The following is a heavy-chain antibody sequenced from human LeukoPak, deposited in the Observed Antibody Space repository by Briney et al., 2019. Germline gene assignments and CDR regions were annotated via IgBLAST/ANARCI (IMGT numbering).Heavy chain of an antibody. V-gene: IGHV3-11*01. CDR2: ISSSGSTI. D-gene: IGHD3-22*01. Sequence: GGSLRLSCAASGFTFSDYYMSWIRQAPGKGLEWVSYISSSGSTIYYADSVKGRFTISRDNAKNSLYLQMNSLRAEDTAVYYCARYGSPQPVVTNLYYYHGMDVWGQGTTVTVSS. CDR1: GFTFSDYY. J-gene: IGHJ6*02. CDR3: ARYGSPQPVVTNLYYYHGMDV.